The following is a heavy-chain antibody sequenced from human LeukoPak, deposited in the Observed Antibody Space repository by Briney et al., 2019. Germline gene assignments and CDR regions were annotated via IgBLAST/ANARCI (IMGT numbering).Heavy chain of an antibody. V-gene: IGHV4-4*09. J-gene: IGHJ1*01. CDR3: AGRGHRYSRD. CDR2: IYDSGIT. D-gene: IGHD2-15*01. Sequence: SETLSLTCTVSGDSVSSGYWNWIRQPAGKGLEWIGYIYDSGITDYSPSLKSRLTMSVDASNNQFSLTLSSVTAADTAVYYCAGRGHRYSRDWGQGILVTVSS. CDR1: GDSVSSGY.